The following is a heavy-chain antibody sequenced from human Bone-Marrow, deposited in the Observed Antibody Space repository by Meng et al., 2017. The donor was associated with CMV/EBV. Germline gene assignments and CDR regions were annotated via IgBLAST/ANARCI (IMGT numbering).Heavy chain of an antibody. J-gene: IGHJ5*02. D-gene: IGHD2-2*02. Sequence: SETLSLTCTVYGGSFSGYYWTWIRPPPGKGLEWIGEINHSGVTNQNPSLKSRVTISVDTSKNQFSLRVSSVTAADTAVYYCTRGRFCTTTECYTGRNWFDPWGQGTPVTGSS. CDR1: GGSFSGYY. CDR2: INHSGVT. V-gene: IGHV4-34*01. CDR3: TRGRFCTTTECYTGRNWFDP.